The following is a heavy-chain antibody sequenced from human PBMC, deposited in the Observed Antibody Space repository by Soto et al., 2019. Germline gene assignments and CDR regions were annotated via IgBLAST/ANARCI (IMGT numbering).Heavy chain of an antibody. D-gene: IGHD1-26*01. CDR1: GGTFSSYA. Sequence: QVQLVQSGAEVKKPGSSVKVSCKASGGTFSSYAISWVRQAPGQGLEWMGGIIPIFGTADYAQKFQGRVTITADESTSTAYMALGSLRSEDTAVYYCASHSGSSPEGRYYYNMDVWGQGTTVTVSS. J-gene: IGHJ6*02. CDR2: IIPIFGTA. CDR3: ASHSGSSPEGRYYYNMDV. V-gene: IGHV1-69*12.